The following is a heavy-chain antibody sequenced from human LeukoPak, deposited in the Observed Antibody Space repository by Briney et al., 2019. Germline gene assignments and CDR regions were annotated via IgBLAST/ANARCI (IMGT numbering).Heavy chain of an antibody. V-gene: IGHV3-30-3*01. CDR1: GFTFSSYA. CDR2: ISYDGSNK. Sequence: GGSLRLSCAASGFTFSSYAMHWVRQAPGKGLEWVAVISYDGSNKYYADPVKGRFTISRDNSKNTLYLQMNSLRAEDTAVYYCARDPSPYNSSGYYWYYFDYWGQGTLVIVSS. D-gene: IGHD3-22*01. J-gene: IGHJ4*02. CDR3: ARDPSPYNSSGYYWYYFDY.